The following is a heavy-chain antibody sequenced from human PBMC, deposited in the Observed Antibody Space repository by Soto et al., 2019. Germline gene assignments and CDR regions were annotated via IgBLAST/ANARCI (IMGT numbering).Heavy chain of an antibody. CDR3: AGRVRGYYDSSGYFDY. CDR2: IYYSGST. CDR1: GGSISSYY. D-gene: IGHD3-22*01. Sequence: SETLSLTCTVSGGSISSYYWSCIRQPPGKGLEWIGYIYYSGSTNYNPSLKSRVTISVDTSKNQFSLKLSSVTAADTAVYYCAGRVRGYYDSSGYFDYWGQGTLVTVSS. V-gene: IGHV4-59*01. J-gene: IGHJ4*02.